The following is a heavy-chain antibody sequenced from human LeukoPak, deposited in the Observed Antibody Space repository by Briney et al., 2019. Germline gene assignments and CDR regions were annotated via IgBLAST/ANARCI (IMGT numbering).Heavy chain of an antibody. Sequence: GGSLRLSCAASGFTFSSYGMHWVRQAPGEGLEWVAFIRYDGNNKHYADSVKGRFTISRDNSKNTLYLQMNSLRAEDTAVYYCAKDQGYYDSSGYSTEYWGQGTLVTVSS. CDR1: GFTFSSYG. V-gene: IGHV3-30*02. CDR3: AKDQGYYDSSGYSTEY. CDR2: IRYDGNNK. D-gene: IGHD3-22*01. J-gene: IGHJ4*02.